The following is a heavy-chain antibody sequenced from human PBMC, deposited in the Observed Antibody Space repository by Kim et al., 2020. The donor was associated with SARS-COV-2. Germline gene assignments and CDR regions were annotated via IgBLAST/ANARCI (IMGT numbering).Heavy chain of an antibody. J-gene: IGHJ6*02. V-gene: IGHV1-69*13. CDR1: GGTFSSYA. D-gene: IGHD2-15*01. CDR2: IIPIFGTA. CDR3: AREAGYCSGGSRYSYYYGMDV. Sequence: SVKVSCKASGGTFSSYAISWVRQAPGQGLEWMGGIIPIFGTANYAQKFQGRVTITADESTSTAYMEMSSLRSEDTAVYYCAREAGYCSGGSRYSYYYGMDVWGQGTTVTVSS.